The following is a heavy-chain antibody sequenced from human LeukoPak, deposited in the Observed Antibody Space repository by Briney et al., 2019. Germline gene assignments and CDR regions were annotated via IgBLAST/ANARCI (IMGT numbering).Heavy chain of an antibody. D-gene: IGHD1-26*01. CDR2: IYYSGST. J-gene: IGHJ6*02. V-gene: IGHV4-59*01. CDR1: GGSSSSYY. Sequence: SETLSLTCTVSGGSSSSYYWSWIRHSPGKGLERIGYIYYSGSTNYNPSLKSRVTMSVDTSKNQFSLMLSSVTAADTAVYYCASRLQTSWVMDVWGQGTTVTVSS. CDR3: ASRLQTSWVMDV.